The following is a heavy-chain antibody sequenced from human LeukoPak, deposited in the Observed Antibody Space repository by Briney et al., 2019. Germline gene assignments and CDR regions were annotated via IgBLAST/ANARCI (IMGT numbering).Heavy chain of an antibody. J-gene: IGHJ4*02. D-gene: IGHD6-13*01. CDR3: ARELAAAGSFDY. CDR1: GFTVSSNY. Sequence: GGSPRLSCAASGFTVSSNYMSWVCQAPGKGLEWVAFIRYDGSNKYYADSVKGRFTISRDNSKNTLYLQMNSLRAEDTAVYYCARELAAAGSFDYWGQGTLVTVSS. CDR2: IRYDGSNK. V-gene: IGHV3-30*02.